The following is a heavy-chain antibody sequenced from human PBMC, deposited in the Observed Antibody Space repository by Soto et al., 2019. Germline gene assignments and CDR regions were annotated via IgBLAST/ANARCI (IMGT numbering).Heavy chain of an antibody. CDR3: ARGHNYGYSTFDM. V-gene: IGHV4-59*01. J-gene: IGHJ3*02. D-gene: IGHD5-18*01. CDR2: VYFSGTT. Sequence: SETLCLTCTVSGGSIYSYYWSWIRQPPGKGLEWIGYVYFSGTTNYNPSLKSRVTISVDMSKNQFSLKLSSVTAADTAVYYCARGHNYGYSTFDMWGQGTMVTVSS. CDR1: GGSIYSYY.